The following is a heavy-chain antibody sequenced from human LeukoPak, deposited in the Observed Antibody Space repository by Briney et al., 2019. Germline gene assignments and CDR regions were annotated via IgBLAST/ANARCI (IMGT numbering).Heavy chain of an antibody. CDR1: SASITSSPYF. D-gene: IGHD2-15*01. V-gene: IGHV4-61*05. J-gene: IGHJ5*02. CDR3: ASSGDCSGGSCYSEIMGWFDP. Sequence: PSETLSLTCTVSSASITSSPYFWGWIRQSPGKGLEWIGYIYYSGSTNYNPSLKSRVTISVDTSKNQFSLKLSSVTAADTAVYYCASSGDCSGGSCYSEIMGWFDPWGQGTLVTVSS. CDR2: IYYSGST.